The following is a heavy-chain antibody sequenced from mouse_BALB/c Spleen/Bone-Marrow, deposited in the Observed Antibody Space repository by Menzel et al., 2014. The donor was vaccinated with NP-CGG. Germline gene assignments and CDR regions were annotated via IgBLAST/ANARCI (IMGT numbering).Heavy chain of an antibody. CDR2: INPYNDGT. CDR1: GYTFTSYV. J-gene: IGHJ2*01. Sequence: VHVKQSGPELVKPGASVKMSCKASGYTFTSYVMHWVKQKPGQGLEWIGYINPYNDGTKYNEKFKGKATLTSDKSSSTAYMELSSLTSEDSALYYCAKGGNYRYDFDYWGQGTTLTVSS. CDR3: AKGGNYRYDFDY. D-gene: IGHD2-14*01. V-gene: IGHV1-14*01.